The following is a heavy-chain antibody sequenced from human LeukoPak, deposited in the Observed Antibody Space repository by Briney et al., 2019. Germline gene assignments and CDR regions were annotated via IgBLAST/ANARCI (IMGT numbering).Heavy chain of an antibody. CDR3: AKVGQ. J-gene: IGHJ4*02. CDR1: GFRFQDYA. V-gene: IGHV3-9*01. D-gene: IGHD3-10*01. Sequence: PGGSLRLSCTASGFRFQDYAMFWVRQAPGKGLEWVAGITWGSDSIVYAEPVKGRFTMSRDNAKNSLYLQMHSLRVDDTALYYCAKVGQWGQGTLVTVSS. CDR2: ITWGSDSI.